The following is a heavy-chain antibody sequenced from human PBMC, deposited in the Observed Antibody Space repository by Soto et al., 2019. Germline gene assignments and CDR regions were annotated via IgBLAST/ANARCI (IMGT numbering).Heavy chain of an antibody. CDR2: IWHDGSNK. D-gene: IGHD1-26*01. V-gene: IGHV3-33*01. Sequence: QVQLVESGGGVVQPGRSLRLSCAAAGFTFSTYGIHWVRQAPGKGLEWVAVIWHDGSNKYYADSVKDRFTISRDNSKNTLYLETNSLKVEDTAVYYCARAVGPFDYWGQGTLVTVSS. CDR3: ARAVGPFDY. CDR1: GFTFSTYG. J-gene: IGHJ4*02.